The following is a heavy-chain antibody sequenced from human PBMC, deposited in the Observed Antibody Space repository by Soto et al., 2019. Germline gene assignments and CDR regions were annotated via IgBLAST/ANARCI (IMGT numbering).Heavy chain of an antibody. CDR2: INAGNGDT. Sequence: SVKVSCKASGYTFTSYGIHWVRQAPGQRLEWTGWINAGNGDTKYSEKFQGRVTITRDTSASTAYRELSSLRSEDTAVYYCARDPNDSSAYYHHYYYGMDVWGQGTTVAVS. V-gene: IGHV1-3*01. CDR3: ARDPNDSSAYYHHYYYGMDV. CDR1: GYTFTSYG. D-gene: IGHD3-22*01. J-gene: IGHJ6*02.